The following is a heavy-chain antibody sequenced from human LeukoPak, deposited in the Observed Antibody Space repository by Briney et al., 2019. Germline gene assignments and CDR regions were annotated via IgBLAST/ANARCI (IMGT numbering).Heavy chain of an antibody. V-gene: IGHV4-59*01. CDR2: IYYSGKN. CDR1: GGSISSFF. CDR3: ARYGGFESYNWFGP. Sequence: TSETLSVTCTVSGGSISSFFLTGIWQPPGKGLEWIGYIYYSGKNNYNPSLKSRVTISVDTSKNQFSLKMSSVTAADTDVYYCARYGGFESYNWFGPWGQASKVSVSS. J-gene: IGHJ5*02. D-gene: IGHD1-26*01.